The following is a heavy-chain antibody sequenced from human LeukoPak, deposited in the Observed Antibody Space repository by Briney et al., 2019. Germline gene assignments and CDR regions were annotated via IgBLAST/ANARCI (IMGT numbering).Heavy chain of an antibody. J-gene: IGHJ4*02. D-gene: IGHD6-13*01. CDR3: AREPTYSSSWYTNCDY. CDR2: ISISTSSI. V-gene: IGHV3-11*04. Sequence: GGSLRLSCAASGFTFSDYYMSWIRQAPGKGLEWVSYISISTSSIYYADSVKGRFTISRDNAKNSLYLQMNSLRAEDTAVYYCAREPTYSSSWYTNCDYWGQGTLVTVSS. CDR1: GFTFSDYY.